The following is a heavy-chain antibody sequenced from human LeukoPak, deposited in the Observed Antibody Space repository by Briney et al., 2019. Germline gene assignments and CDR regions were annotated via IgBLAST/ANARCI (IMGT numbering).Heavy chain of an antibody. V-gene: IGHV3-74*01. CDR1: GFTFSNYW. D-gene: IGHD3-22*01. J-gene: IGHJ4*02. CDR3: AKDGLSYDGSTHVYYFHY. Sequence: GGPLRLSCAASGFTFSNYWMHWVRQVPGKGLVWVSRINPDGRRTDYAASVKGRFTISRDNSQNTLYLQMNSLRAEDTALYYCAKDGLSYDGSTHVYYFHYLGQGTRVTVSS. CDR2: INPDGRRT.